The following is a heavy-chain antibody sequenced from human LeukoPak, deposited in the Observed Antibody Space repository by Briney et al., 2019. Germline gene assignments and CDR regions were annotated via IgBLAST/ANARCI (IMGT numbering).Heavy chain of an antibody. CDR3: ARQIRGYSYGYGYFDY. J-gene: IGHJ4*02. CDR2: INWNGGST. Sequence: PGGSLRLSCAASGFTFDDYGMSWVRQAPGKGLEWVSGINWNGGSTGYADSVKGRFTISRDNAKNSLYLQMNSLRAEDTALYHCARQIRGYSYGYGYFDYWGQGTLVTVSS. V-gene: IGHV3-20*01. D-gene: IGHD5-18*01. CDR1: GFTFDDYG.